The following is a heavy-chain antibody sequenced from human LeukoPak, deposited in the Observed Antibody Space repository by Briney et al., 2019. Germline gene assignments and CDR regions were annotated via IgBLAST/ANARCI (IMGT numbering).Heavy chain of an antibody. CDR2: IIPILNIT. Sequence: SVKVSCKASGGTFSSYTISWVRQAPGQGLEWMGRIIPILNITDYAQSFQGRVTLTADKSTSTAYMELSTLRSEDTAVYYCAKDGVVVVATSVYYYYYGMDVWGQGTTVTVSS. D-gene: IGHD2-2*01. CDR3: AKDGVVVVATSVYYYYYGMDV. J-gene: IGHJ6*02. CDR1: GGTFSSYT. V-gene: IGHV1-69*02.